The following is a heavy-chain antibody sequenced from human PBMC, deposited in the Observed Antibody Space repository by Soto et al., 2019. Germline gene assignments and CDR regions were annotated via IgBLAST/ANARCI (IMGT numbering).Heavy chain of an antibody. CDR3: AKDRVLGSSSWLYYYYYDMDV. CDR1: GFTFSSYG. Sequence: QVQLVESGGGVVQPGRSLRLSCAASGFTFSSYGMHWVRQAPGEGLEWVAIISYDGSNKYYADSVKGRFTISRDNSKNTLYLQMNSLRAEDTAVYYCAKDRVLGSSSWLYYYYYDMDVWGQGTTVTVSS. D-gene: IGHD6-13*01. V-gene: IGHV3-30*18. CDR2: ISYDGSNK. J-gene: IGHJ6*02.